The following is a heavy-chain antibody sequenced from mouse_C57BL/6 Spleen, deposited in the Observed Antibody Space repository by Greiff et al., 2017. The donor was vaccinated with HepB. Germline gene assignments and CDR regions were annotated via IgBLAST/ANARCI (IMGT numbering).Heavy chain of an antibody. D-gene: IGHD2-2*01. CDR1: GYAFSSSW. CDR2: IYPGDGDT. V-gene: IGHV1-82*01. Sequence: VQLQQSGPELVKPGASVKISCKASGYAFSSSWMNWVKQRPGKGLEWIGRIYPGDGDTNYNGKFKGKATLTADKSSSTAYMQLSSLTSEDSAVYFCARSTMVTFYAMDYWGQGTSVTVSS. CDR3: ARSTMVTFYAMDY. J-gene: IGHJ4*01.